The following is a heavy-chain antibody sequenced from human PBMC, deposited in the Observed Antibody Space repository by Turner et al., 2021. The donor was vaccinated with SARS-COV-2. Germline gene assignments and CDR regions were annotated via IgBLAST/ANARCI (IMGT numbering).Heavy chain of an antibody. CDR1: GYTFTDYW. CDR3: ARRAVAGNHYFYYGLDV. CDR2: IYPGDSDA. J-gene: IGHJ6*02. V-gene: IGHV5-51*01. Sequence: EVQLVQSGAEVKKPGESLKISCKGSGYTFTDYWIGWVRQMPGKGLEWMGVIYPGDSDAKYSPSFQGQVTISADKSITTAYLQWSSLKASDTATYYCARRAVAGNHYFYYGLDVWGQGTTVTVSS. D-gene: IGHD6-19*01.